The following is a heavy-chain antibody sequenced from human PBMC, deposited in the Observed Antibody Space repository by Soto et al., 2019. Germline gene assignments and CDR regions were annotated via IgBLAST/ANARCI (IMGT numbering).Heavy chain of an antibody. D-gene: IGHD3-10*01. CDR3: ARALRGSGSYFGY. CDR2: IWYDGSNK. V-gene: IGHV3-33*01. Sequence: PGGSLRLSCAASGFTFSSYGMHWVRQAPGKGLEWVAVIWYDGSNKYYADSVKGRFTISRANSKNTLYLQMNSLRAEDTAVYYCARALRGSGSYFGYWGQGTLVTVSS. J-gene: IGHJ4*02. CDR1: GFTFSSYG.